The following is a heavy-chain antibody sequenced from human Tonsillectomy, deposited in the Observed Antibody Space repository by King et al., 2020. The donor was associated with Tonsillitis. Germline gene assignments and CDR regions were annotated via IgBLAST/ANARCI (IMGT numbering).Heavy chain of an antibody. CDR3: ARLNIVSWFDP. Sequence: QLQLQESGPGLVKPSQTLSLTCTVSGGSISSGDYYWSWIRQPQGKGLEWIGYIYYSGSTYYNPSLKSRVTISLDTSKNQFSLKLNSVTAADTAVYYCARLNIVSWFDPWGQGTLVTVSS. CDR2: IYYSGST. V-gene: IGHV4-30-4*01. CDR1: GGSISSGDYY. J-gene: IGHJ5*02. D-gene: IGHD3-16*02.